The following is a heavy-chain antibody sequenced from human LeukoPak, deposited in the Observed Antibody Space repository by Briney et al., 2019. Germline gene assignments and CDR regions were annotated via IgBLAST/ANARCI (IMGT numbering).Heavy chain of an antibody. Sequence: PGGSLRLSCAASGFTFSSYWMHWVRQAPGKGLVWVSRINSDGISTTYADSVKGRFTISRDNAKNTLYLQINSLRAEDTAVYYCARSTSHYYYYYMDVWGKGTTVTISS. CDR2: INSDGIST. V-gene: IGHV3-74*01. CDR3: ARSTSHYYYYYMDV. J-gene: IGHJ6*03. CDR1: GFTFSSYW.